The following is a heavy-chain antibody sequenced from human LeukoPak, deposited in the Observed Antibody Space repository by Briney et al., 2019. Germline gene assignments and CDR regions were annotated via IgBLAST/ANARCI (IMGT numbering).Heavy chain of an antibody. D-gene: IGHD3-3*01. Sequence: PGGSLRLSCAASGFTFSSYWMHWVRQAPGKGLVWVSRINSDGSSTSYADSVKGRFTISRDNAKNTLYLQMNSLRAEDTAVYYCARGPGGYDFWSGYTPSGYFVYWGQGTLVTVSS. CDR1: GFTFSSYW. V-gene: IGHV3-74*01. CDR2: INSDGSST. CDR3: ARGPGGYDFWSGYTPSGYFVY. J-gene: IGHJ4*02.